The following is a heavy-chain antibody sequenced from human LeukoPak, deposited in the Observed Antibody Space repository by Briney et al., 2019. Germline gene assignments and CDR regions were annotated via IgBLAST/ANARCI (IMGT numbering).Heavy chain of an antibody. Sequence: NPSETLSLTCTVSGYSISSGYFWGWIRQPPGKGLEWIGRIYHGGGTYYNPSLESRVTMSEDTSKNQFSLKLSPVTAADTAVYYCAKDRYSIWYLTIDHWGQGTLVTVSS. V-gene: IGHV4-38-2*02. D-gene: IGHD6-13*01. CDR2: IYHGGGT. CDR3: AKDRYSIWYLTIDH. CDR1: GYSISSGYF. J-gene: IGHJ4*02.